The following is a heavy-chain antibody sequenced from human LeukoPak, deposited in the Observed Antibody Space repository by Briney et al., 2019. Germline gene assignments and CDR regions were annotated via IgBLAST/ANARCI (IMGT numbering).Heavy chain of an antibody. CDR3: ARDREKAWNYGPGWFDP. CDR2: IGSSDSTT. V-gene: IGHV3-48*03. D-gene: IGHD1-7*01. CDR1: GFTFSSCE. Sequence: PGGSLRLSCGGSGFTFSSCEMNWVRQAPGKGLEWLSYIGSSDSTTHYADSVKGRFTISRDNAKNSLYLQMNSLRVEDTAVYYCARDREKAWNYGPGWFDPWGQGTLVTVSS. J-gene: IGHJ5*02.